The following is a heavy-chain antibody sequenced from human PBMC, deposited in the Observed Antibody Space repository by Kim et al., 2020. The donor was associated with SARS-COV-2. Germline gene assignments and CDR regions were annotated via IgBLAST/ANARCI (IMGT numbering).Heavy chain of an antibody. D-gene: IGHD6-13*01. V-gene: IGHV4-34*01. CDR1: GEPFSGYY. J-gene: IGHJ4*02. Sequence: SETLSLTCGVSGEPFSGYYWNWIRQSPGKGLEWIGDINQFGNTNYNPSLKSRVTMSVDTSNNQFSLKLTSVTAADSALYYCVRQTRIRGSSWLTKNFDSWGQGTLVTVSS. CDR3: VRQTRIRGSSWLTKNFDS. CDR2: INQFGNT.